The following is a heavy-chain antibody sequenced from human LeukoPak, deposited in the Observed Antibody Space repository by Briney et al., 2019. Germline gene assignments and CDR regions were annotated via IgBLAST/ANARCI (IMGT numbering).Heavy chain of an antibody. V-gene: IGHV3-15*01. Sequence: GGSLRLSCAASGFTFSNAWMSWVRQAPGKGLEWVGRIKSKTDGGTTDNAAPLKDRFTISRDDSRNTLYLQMNSLKTEDTAVYYCAKDPRFSYCSSTTCAYAFDIWGQGTMVTVSS. CDR2: IKSKTDGGTT. CDR1: GFTFSNAW. J-gene: IGHJ3*02. D-gene: IGHD2-2*01. CDR3: AKDPRFSYCSSTTCAYAFDI.